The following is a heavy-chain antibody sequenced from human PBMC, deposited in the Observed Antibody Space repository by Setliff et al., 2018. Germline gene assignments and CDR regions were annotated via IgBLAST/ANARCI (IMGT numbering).Heavy chain of an antibody. V-gene: IGHV4-38-2*01. D-gene: IGHD3-3*01. J-gene: IGHJ4*02. CDR3: ARGRSNFWGYYFDY. CDR1: GFSITSGYY. Sequence: ASETLSLTCAVSGFSITSGYYWGWIRQAPGKGLEWIGSLYHSGSTNYNPSLKSRVTISVDTSKNQFSLKLSSVTAADTAVYYCARGRSNFWGYYFDYWGQGTLVTSPQ. CDR2: LYHSGST.